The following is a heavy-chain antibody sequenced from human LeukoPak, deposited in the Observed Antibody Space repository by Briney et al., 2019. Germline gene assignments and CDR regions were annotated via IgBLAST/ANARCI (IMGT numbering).Heavy chain of an antibody. CDR2: IYTGGGR. Sequence: GGSLRLSCAASGFTVSSYYMNWLRQAPGKELEWVSVIYTGGGRYYADSVRCRFTISRDTSKNMVFLQMNSLRFEDTAVYYCAREGQTPYYYYYYMDVWGKGTTVTVSS. J-gene: IGHJ6*03. CDR1: GFTVSSYY. V-gene: IGHV3-53*01. CDR3: AREGQTPYYYYYYMDV.